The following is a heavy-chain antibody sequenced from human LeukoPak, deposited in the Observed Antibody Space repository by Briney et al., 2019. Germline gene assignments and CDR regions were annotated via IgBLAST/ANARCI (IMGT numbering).Heavy chain of an antibody. D-gene: IGHD1-26*01. Sequence: ASVKVSCKASGYTFTSYAMHWVRQAPGQGLEWMGWINPNSGGTNYAQKFQGWVTMTRDTSISTAYMELSRLRSDDTAVYYCARGSGSYRSGNWFDPWGQGTLVTVSS. CDR1: GYTFTSYA. CDR2: INPNSGGT. CDR3: ARGSGSYRSGNWFDP. J-gene: IGHJ5*02. V-gene: IGHV1-2*04.